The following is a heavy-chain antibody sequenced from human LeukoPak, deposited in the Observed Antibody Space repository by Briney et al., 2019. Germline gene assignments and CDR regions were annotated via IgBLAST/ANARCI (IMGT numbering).Heavy chain of an antibody. CDR1: GFTFSSYE. CDR3: ARVRLAIAVAGFFDY. V-gene: IGHV3-30*04. D-gene: IGHD6-19*01. Sequence: GGSLRLSCAASGFTFSSYEMNWVRQAPGKGLEWVAVISYDGSNKYYTDSVKGRFTIYRDNSKNTLYLQMNSLRAEDTAVYYCARVRLAIAVAGFFDYWGQGTLVTVSS. J-gene: IGHJ4*02. CDR2: ISYDGSNK.